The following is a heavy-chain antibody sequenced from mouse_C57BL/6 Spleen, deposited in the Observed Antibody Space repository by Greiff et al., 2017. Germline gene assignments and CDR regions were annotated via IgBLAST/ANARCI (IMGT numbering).Heavy chain of an antibody. V-gene: IGHV1-69*01. D-gene: IGHD1-1*01. J-gene: IGHJ2*01. Sequence: QVQLQQPGAELVMPGASVKLSCKASGYTFTSYWMHWVKQRPGQGLEWIGEIDPSDSYTNYNQKFKGKSTLTVDKSSSTAYMQLSSLTSEDSAVYYCARSHYYGSLYYFDYWGQGTTLTVSS. CDR1: GYTFTSYW. CDR2: IDPSDSYT. CDR3: ARSHYYGSLYYFDY.